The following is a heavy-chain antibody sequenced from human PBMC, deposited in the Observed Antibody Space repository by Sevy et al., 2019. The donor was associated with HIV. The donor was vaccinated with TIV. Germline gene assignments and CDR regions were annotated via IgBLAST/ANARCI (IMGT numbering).Heavy chain of an antibody. J-gene: IGHJ4*02. V-gene: IGHV4-31*03. CDR1: GGSISSGGYY. D-gene: IGHD4-17*01. CDR3: ARVAGDYGGPDY. CDR2: IYYSGST. Sequence: SETLSLTCTVSGGSISSGGYYWSWIRQYPGKGLEWIGYIYYSGSTYYNPSLKSRVTISVDTSKNQFSLKLSSVTAADTAVYYCARVAGDYGGPDYWGQGTLVTVSS.